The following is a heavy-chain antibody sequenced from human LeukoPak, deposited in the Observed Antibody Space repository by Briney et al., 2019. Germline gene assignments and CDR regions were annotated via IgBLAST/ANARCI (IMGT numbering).Heavy chain of an antibody. V-gene: IGHV1-2*02. Sequence: ASVKVSCKASGNTFTGYYMHWVRQAPGQGLEWMGWINSNSGGTNYAQKFQGRVTMTRDTPISTAYMELSRLRSDDTAVYYCARSGSSLVNWFDPWGQGTLVTVSS. CDR3: ARSGSSLVNWFDP. CDR2: INSNSGGT. J-gene: IGHJ5*02. D-gene: IGHD6-13*01. CDR1: GNTFTGYY.